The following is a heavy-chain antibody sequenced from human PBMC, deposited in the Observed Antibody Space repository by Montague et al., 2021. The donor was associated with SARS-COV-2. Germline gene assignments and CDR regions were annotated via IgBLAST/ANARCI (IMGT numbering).Heavy chain of an antibody. CDR1: GGSISSGGYY. CDR3: ARDSGYYDSSGYSYDAFDI. Sequence: ILSLTCTVSGGSISSGGYYWGWIRQHPGKGLEWIGYIYHTGSTHYNPSLKSRVTISKETSKNHFSLNLSSVTAADSAVYYCARDSGYYDSSGYSYDAFDIWGQGTKVTVSS. V-gene: IGHV4-31*03. D-gene: IGHD3-22*01. CDR2: IYHTGST. J-gene: IGHJ3*02.